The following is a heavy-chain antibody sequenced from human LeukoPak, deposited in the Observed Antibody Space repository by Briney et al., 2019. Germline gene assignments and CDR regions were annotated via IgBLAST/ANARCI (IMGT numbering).Heavy chain of an antibody. Sequence: PSETLSLTCAVYGGSFSGYYWSWIRQHPGKGLEWIGYIYYSGSTYYNPSLKSRVTISVDTSKNQFSLKLSSVTAADTAVYYCARGYSGYDTGYYFDYWGQGTLVTVSS. CDR3: ARGYSGYDTGYYFDY. CDR1: GGSFSGYY. J-gene: IGHJ4*02. V-gene: IGHV4-31*11. D-gene: IGHD5-12*01. CDR2: IYYSGST.